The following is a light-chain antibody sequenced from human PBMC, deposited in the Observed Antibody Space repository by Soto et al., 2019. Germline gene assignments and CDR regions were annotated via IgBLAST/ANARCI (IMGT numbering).Light chain of an antibody. J-gene: IGLJ3*02. CDR2: GNN. Sequence: QSVLTQPPSASGAPGQRVTISCTGSSSNIGAGYDAHWYQQVPGTTPKYLISGNNDRPSGVPYRFSGSKSGTSASPAITGLQAEDEGDYYCRAYDTSLRAWVFGGGTKLTVL. CDR1: SSNIGAGYD. V-gene: IGLV1-40*01. CDR3: RAYDTSLRAWV.